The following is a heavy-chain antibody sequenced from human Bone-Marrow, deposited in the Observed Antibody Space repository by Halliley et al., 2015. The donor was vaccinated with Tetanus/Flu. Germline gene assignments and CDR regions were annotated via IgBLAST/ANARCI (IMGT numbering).Heavy chain of an antibody. D-gene: IGHD1-26*01. V-gene: IGHV4-4*02. CDR3: ARGREIVTRSFDI. CDR2: IYHSGST. CDR1: GASISSSSW. J-gene: IGHJ3*02. Sequence: TLSLTCAVSGASISSSSWWSWVRQSPGKGLEWLGEIYHSGSTNYNPSLRGRVSMSIDKSKNRFSLEIVSVTAADMAMYYCARGREIVTRSFDIWGQGTMVTVSS.